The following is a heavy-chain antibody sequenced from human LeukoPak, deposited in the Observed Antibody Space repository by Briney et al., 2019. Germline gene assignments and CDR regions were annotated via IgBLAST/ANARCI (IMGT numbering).Heavy chain of an antibody. CDR1: GYTFTSYA. D-gene: IGHD3-3*01. V-gene: IGHV1-69*04. CDR2: IIPILGIA. J-gene: IGHJ6*02. CDR3: ARPRYDFWSGYPDSRYGMDV. Sequence: SVKVSCKASGYTFTSYAISWVRQAPGQGLEWMGRIIPILGIANYAQKFQGRVTITADKSTSTAYMELSSLRSEDTAVYYCARPRYDFWSGYPDSRYGMDVWGQGTTVTVSS.